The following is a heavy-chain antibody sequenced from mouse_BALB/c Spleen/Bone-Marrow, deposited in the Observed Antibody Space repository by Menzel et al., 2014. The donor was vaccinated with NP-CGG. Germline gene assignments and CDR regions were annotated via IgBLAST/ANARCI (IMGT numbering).Heavy chain of an antibody. Sequence: EVKVEESGGGLVQPGGSPKLSCAASGFTFSSYGMSWVRQTPDKRLELVATINSNGGSTYYPDSVKGRFTISRDNAKNTLYLQMSSLKSEDTAMYYCARSQAYYGNYFDYWGQGTTLTVSS. D-gene: IGHD2-10*01. V-gene: IGHV5-6-3*01. J-gene: IGHJ2*01. CDR3: ARSQAYYGNYFDY. CDR2: INSNGGST. CDR1: GFTFSSYG.